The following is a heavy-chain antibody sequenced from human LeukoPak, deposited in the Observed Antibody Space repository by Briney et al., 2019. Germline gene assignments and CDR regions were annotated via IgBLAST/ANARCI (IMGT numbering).Heavy chain of an antibody. CDR1: GFTFSSYG. D-gene: IGHD6-13*01. V-gene: IGHV3-30*19. CDR2: ISYDGSNK. CDR3: ARGKAAAGIWNWFDP. J-gene: IGHJ5*02. Sequence: PGGSLRLSCAASGFTFSSYGMHWVRQAPGKGLEWVAVISYDGSNKYYADSVKGRFTISRDNSKNTLYLQMNSLRAEDTAVYYCARGKAAAGIWNWFDPWGQGTLVTVSS.